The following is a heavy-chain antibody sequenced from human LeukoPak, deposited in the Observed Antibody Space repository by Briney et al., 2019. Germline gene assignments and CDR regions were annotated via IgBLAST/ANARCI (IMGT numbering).Heavy chain of an antibody. CDR2: ISAYNGNT. CDR1: GGTFSSYA. J-gene: IGHJ5*02. Sequence: ASVKVSCKASGGTFSSYAISWVRQAPGQGLEGMGWISAYNGNTNYAQKLQGRVTMTTDTSTSTAYMELRSLRSDDTAVYYCARDWKPYDFWSGYGYWFDPWGQGTLVTVSS. V-gene: IGHV1-18*01. D-gene: IGHD3-3*01. CDR3: ARDWKPYDFWSGYGYWFDP.